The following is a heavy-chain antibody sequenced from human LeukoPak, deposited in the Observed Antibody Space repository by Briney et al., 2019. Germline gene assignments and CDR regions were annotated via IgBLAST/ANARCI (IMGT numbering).Heavy chain of an antibody. D-gene: IGHD2-2*02. CDR3: AREPPAAIRSYNWFDP. V-gene: IGHV1-18*01. CDR1: GYTFTSYG. J-gene: IGHJ5*02. Sequence: ASVKVSCKASGYTFTSYGISWVRQAPGQGLEWMGWISAYNGNTNYAQELQGRVTMTTDTSTSTAYMELRSLRSDDTAVYYCAREPPAAIRSYNWFDPWGQGTLVTVSS. CDR2: ISAYNGNT.